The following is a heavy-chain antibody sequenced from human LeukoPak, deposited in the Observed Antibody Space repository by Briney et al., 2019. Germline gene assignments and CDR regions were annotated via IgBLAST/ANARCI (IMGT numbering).Heavy chain of an antibody. D-gene: IGHD6-19*01. CDR1: GFTFSSYG. CDR2: ISYDGSNK. CDR3: ARMGAVTDAFDY. V-gene: IGHV3-30*03. Sequence: GRSLRLSCAASGFTFSSYGMHWVRQAPGKGLEWVAVISYDGSNKYYADSVKGRFTISRDISKNTLYLQMNSLRTEDTAMYFCARMGAVTDAFDYWGQGTLVTVSS. J-gene: IGHJ4*02.